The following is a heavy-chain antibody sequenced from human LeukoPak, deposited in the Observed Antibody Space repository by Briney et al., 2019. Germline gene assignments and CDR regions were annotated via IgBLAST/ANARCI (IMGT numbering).Heavy chain of an antibody. D-gene: IGHD6-19*01. CDR2: ISSSSYI. Sequence: GGSLRLSCAASGFTFSSYSMNWVRQAPGKGLEWVSSISSSSYIYYADSVKGRFTISRDNAKNSLYLQVNSLRAEDTAVYYCARSSSGWWSEFDYWGQGTLVTVSS. CDR3: ARSSSGWWSEFDY. CDR1: GFTFSSYS. V-gene: IGHV3-21*01. J-gene: IGHJ4*02.